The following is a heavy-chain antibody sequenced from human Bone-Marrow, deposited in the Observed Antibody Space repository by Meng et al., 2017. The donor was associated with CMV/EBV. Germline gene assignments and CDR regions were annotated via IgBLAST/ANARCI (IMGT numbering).Heavy chain of an antibody. CDR2: ITPILGIA. D-gene: IGHD6-13*01. Sequence: SVKVSCKASGGTFSSYTISWVRQAPGQGLEWMGRITPILGIANYAQKFQGRVTITADKSTSTAYMELSSLRSEDTAVYYCARDARIAALRYYGMDVWGQGTTVTVSS. CDR3: ARDARIAALRYYGMDV. J-gene: IGHJ6*02. V-gene: IGHV1-69*04. CDR1: GGTFSSYT.